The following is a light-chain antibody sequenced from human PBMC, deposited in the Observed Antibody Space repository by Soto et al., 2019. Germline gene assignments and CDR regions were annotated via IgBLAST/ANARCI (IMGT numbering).Light chain of an antibody. V-gene: IGKV4-1*01. CDR1: QSVLYSSNNKNY. J-gene: IGKJ4*01. CDR2: WAS. CDR3: QQYYSTRT. Sequence: DIVMTQSPDSLAVSLGERATINCKSSQSVLYSSNNKNYLAWYQQKPGQPPKLLIYWASTRESGVPDRFTGRGSGTDFTLTISSMKSEDVAVYYCQQYYSTRTFGGWTKVEIK.